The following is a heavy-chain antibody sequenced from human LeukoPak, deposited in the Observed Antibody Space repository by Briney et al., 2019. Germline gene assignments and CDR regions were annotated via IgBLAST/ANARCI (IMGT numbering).Heavy chain of an antibody. V-gene: IGHV3-33*01. J-gene: IGHJ4*02. D-gene: IGHD3-22*01. CDR2: IWYDGSNK. Sequence: GGSLRLSCAASGFTFSSYGMRWVRQAPGKGLEWVAVIWYDGSNKYYADSVKGRFTISRDNSKNTLYLQMNSLRAEDTAVYYCARYRYYDSSGYDPDFDYWGQGTLVTVSS. CDR1: GFTFSSYG. CDR3: ARYRYYDSSGYDPDFDY.